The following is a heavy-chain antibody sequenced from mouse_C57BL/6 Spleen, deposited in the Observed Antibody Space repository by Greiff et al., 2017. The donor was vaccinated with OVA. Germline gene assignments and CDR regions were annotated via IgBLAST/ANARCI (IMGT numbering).Heavy chain of an antibody. D-gene: IGHD1-1*01. CDR1: GYTFTSYW. CDR2: IDPSDSYT. V-gene: IGHV1-69*01. J-gene: IGHJ3*01. CDR3: ARGGIYYGSSYVGAY. Sequence: VQLQQPGAELVMPGASVKLSCKASGYTFTSYWMHWVKQRPGQGLEWIGEIDPSDSYTNYNQKFKGKSTLTVDKSSSTAYMQLSSLTSEDSAVYYCARGGIYYGSSYVGAYWGQGTLVTVSA.